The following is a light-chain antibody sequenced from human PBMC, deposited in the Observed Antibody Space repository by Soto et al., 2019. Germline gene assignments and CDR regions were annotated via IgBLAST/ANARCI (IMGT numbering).Light chain of an antibody. CDR2: GVF. CDR3: QHYDCSPLT. Sequence: ENVLTQSPGTVSLSPGERATLSCRASQGVTSNHLAWYQQKPGQSPRLLIYGVFNRATGIPDRFSGSGSGTDFTLTITRLEPEDSAVYFCQHYDCSPLTFGQGTKLEIK. J-gene: IGKJ2*01. V-gene: IGKV3-20*01. CDR1: QGVTSNH.